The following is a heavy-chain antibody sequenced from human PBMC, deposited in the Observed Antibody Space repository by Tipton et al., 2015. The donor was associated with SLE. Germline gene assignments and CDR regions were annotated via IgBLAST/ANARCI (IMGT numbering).Heavy chain of an antibody. V-gene: IGHV4-4*07. CDR2: IYSSGDR. CDR3: ARGSDGEYVRYFDV. CDR1: GGSISFDY. D-gene: IGHD4-17*01. J-gene: IGHJ2*01. Sequence: GLVKPSETPSLTCTVSGGSISFDYWSWIRQSAGRGLEWIGRIYSSGDRDYNPSLRSRVTMSIDASQNRVSLRLKSVSAADTAVYYCARGSDGEYVRYFDVWGPGTLVTVSS.